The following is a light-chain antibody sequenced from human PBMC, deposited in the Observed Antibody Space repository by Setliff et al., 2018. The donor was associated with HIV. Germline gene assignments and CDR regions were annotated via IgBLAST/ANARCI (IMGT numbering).Light chain of an antibody. CDR1: SSDVGAYNY. V-gene: IGLV2-11*01. J-gene: IGLJ2*01. CDR2: DVT. CDR3: SSYTSSNTLMI. Sequence: QSVLTQPRSVSGSPGQSVTISCTGTSSDVGAYNYVSWYQQYPGKAPKLMISDVTKRPSGVPDRFSGSKSGNTASLSISGLQGEDEADYHCSSYTSSNTLMIFGGGTKVTVL.